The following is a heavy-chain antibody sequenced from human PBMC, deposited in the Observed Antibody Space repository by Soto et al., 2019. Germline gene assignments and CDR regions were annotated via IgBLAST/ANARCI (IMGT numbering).Heavy chain of an antibody. CDR2: ISAYNGNT. V-gene: IGHV1-18*01. CDR1: GYTFTSYG. CDR3: ARDWGVYSRQRGDAFDI. J-gene: IGHJ3*02. Sequence: ASVKVSCKASGYTFTSYGISWVRQAPGQGLEWMGWISAYNGNTNYAQKLQGRVTMATDTSTSTAYMELRSLRSDDTAVYYCARDWGVYSRQRGDAFDIWGQGTMVTVSS. D-gene: IGHD6-13*01.